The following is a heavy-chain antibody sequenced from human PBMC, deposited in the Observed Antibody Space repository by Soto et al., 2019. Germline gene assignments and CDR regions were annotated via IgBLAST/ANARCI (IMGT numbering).Heavy chain of an antibody. CDR3: AAGLTEDYYYYGMDV. CDR1: GYTFTSYA. V-gene: IGHV1-3*01. Sequence: ASVKVSCKASGYTFTSYATHWVRQAPGQRLEWMGWINAGNGNTKYSQKFQGRVTITRDTSASTAYMELSSLRSEDTAVYYCAAGLTEDYYYYGMDVWGQGTTVSVSS. J-gene: IGHJ6*02. CDR2: INAGNGNT.